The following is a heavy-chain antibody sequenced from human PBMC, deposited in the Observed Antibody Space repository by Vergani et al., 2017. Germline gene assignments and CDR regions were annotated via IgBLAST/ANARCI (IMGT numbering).Heavy chain of an antibody. D-gene: IGHD6-13*01. V-gene: IGHV3-66*02. Sequence: EVQLVESGGGLVQPGESLRLSCAASGFTVSSNYMSWVRQAPGKGLEWVSVIYSVGSTYYADSVKGRFTISRDNSKNTLYLQMNSLRAEDTAVYYCAKDRYSSSWYVFDYWGQGTLVTVSS. J-gene: IGHJ4*02. CDR3: AKDRYSSSWYVFDY. CDR2: IYSVGST. CDR1: GFTVSSNY.